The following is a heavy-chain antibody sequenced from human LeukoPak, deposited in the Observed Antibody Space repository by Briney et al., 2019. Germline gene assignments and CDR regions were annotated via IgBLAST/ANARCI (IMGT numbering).Heavy chain of an antibody. CDR3: ARDPSSGLDY. CDR2: INPSGGST. V-gene: IGHV1-46*01. D-gene: IGHD3-22*01. Sequence: APVKVSCKASGYTFTSYYMRWVRQAPGQGLEWMGIINPSGGSTSYAQKFQGRVTMTRDTSTSTVYMELSSLRSEDTAVYYCARDPSSGLDYWGQGTLVTVSS. CDR1: GYTFTSYY. J-gene: IGHJ4*02.